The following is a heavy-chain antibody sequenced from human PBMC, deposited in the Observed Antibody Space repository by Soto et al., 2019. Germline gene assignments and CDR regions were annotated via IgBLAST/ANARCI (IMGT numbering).Heavy chain of an antibody. CDR1: GGSISSSSYY. CDR2: IYYSGST. J-gene: IGHJ3*02. D-gene: IGHD2-2*02. CDR3: ARSVPAAIWDMAFDI. Sequence: SETLSLTCTVSGGSISSSSYYWGWIRQPPGKGLEWIGSIYYSGSTYYNPSLKSRVTISVDTSKNQFSLKLSSVTAADTAVYYCARSVPAAIWDMAFDIWRQGTMVTVSS. V-gene: IGHV4-39*01.